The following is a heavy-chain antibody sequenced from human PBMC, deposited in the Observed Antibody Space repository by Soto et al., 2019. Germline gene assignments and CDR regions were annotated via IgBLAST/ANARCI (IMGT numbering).Heavy chain of an antibody. D-gene: IGHD3-10*01. J-gene: IGHJ3*02. CDR2: ISNYNGNT. Sequence: QVQLVQSGTEVKKPGASCKASGYTFSNYGFSWVRQAPGQGLEWMGWISNYNGNTNHAPKLQDRVTMTTDTSTSTAYMELRHLRTDDTAVYYCARVHRRFGEATDAFDIWGQGTMVSVTS. CDR3: ARVHRRFGEATDAFDI. CDR1: GYTFSNYG. V-gene: IGHV1-18*01.